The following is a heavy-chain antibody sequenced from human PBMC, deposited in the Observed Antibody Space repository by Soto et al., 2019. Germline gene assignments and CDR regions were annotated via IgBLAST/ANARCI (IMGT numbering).Heavy chain of an antibody. CDR2: IYTGGTP. CDR3: AKYRPVNARSGLLSS. CDR1: GFGVSNNY. J-gene: IGHJ5*02. V-gene: IGHV3-53*01. D-gene: IGHD1-26*01. Sequence: GGSLRLSCAASGFGVSNNYLTWVRQAPGKGLEWVSIIYTGGTPYYTDSVKGRFTISRDNSKNTLYLQMSSLRVEDTAIYYCAKYRPVNARSGLLSSCGQGTLVIVS.